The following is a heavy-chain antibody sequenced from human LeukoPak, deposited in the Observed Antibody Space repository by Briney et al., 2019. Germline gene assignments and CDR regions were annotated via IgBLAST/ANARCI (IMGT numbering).Heavy chain of an antibody. J-gene: IGHJ4*02. Sequence: GGSLRLSCAASGFTFDDYAMHWVRQAPGKGLEWVAFIRYDGSNKYYADSVKGRFTISRDNSKNTLYLQMNSLRAEDTAVYYCAKDLSVSNCSSTSCSPLFDYWGQGTLVTVSS. CDR3: AKDLSVSNCSSTSCSPLFDY. V-gene: IGHV3-30*02. CDR1: GFTFDDYA. D-gene: IGHD2-2*01. CDR2: IRYDGSNK.